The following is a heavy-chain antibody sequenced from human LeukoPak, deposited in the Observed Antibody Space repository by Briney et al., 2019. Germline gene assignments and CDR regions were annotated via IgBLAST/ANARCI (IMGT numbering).Heavy chain of an antibody. Sequence: GGSLRLSCEASGFSFSSYWMTWVRQPPGKGPEWVANIRQDESERYSADSVKGRFTISRDNAKNSLYLQMNSLRAEDTAVYYCARDKIVGATNFDNWGQGTLVTVSS. CDR1: GFSFSSYW. CDR3: ARDKIVGATNFDN. CDR2: IRQDESER. D-gene: IGHD1-26*01. J-gene: IGHJ4*02. V-gene: IGHV3-7*01.